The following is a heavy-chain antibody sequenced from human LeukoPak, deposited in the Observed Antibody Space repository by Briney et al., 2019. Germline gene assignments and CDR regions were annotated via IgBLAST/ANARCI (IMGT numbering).Heavy chain of an antibody. J-gene: IGHJ5*02. V-gene: IGHV4-59*01. Sequence: SETLSLTCTVSGGSISSYYWSWIRQPPGKGLEWIGYIYYSGSTNYNPSLKSQVTISVDTSKNQFSLKLSSVTAADTAVYYCARGGATVWFDPWGQGTLVTVSS. CDR1: GGSISSYY. CDR3: ARGGATVWFDP. D-gene: IGHD1-26*01. CDR2: IYYSGST.